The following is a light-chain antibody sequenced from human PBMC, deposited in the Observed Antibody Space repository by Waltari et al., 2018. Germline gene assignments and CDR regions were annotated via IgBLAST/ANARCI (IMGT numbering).Light chain of an antibody. J-gene: IGKJ4*01. V-gene: IGKV1-39*01. CDR1: QSISTY. CDR2: AAS. CDR3: QQSYSPLT. Sequence: DFQMTQSPSSLSASVGDIVTITCRASQSISTYLNWYQQKPGKAPNLLIYAASSLQSGVPSRFSGSGSGPEFTLTISRLQPADFATYYCQQSYSPLTFGGGTQVEIK.